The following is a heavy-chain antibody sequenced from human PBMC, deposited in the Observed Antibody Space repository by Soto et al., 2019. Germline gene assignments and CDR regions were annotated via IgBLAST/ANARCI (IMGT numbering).Heavy chain of an antibody. CDR3: ARGPINTNHRFDK. CDR1: VWSFIGYY. J-gene: IGHJ5*02. CDR2: VNHSGST. D-gene: IGHD3-22*01. V-gene: IGHV4-34*01. Sequence: SETLSLTCSFYVWSFIGYYCSLIRQPPGKGLEWIGEVNHSGSTNYNPSLKSRVTISVDTSKNQFSLKLSSVTAAYTAVYYCARGPINTNHRFDKWGKGTLVTXS.